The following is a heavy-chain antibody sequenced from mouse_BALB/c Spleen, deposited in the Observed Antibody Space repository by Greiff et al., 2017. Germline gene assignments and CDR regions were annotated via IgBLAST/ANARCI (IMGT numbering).Heavy chain of an antibody. D-gene: IGHD1-1*02. CDR3: NAPDYGSYYFDY. CDR2: IDPENGDT. CDR1: GFNIKDYY. J-gene: IGHJ2*01. V-gene: IGHV14-4*02. Sequence: EVKLMESGAELVRSGASVKLSCTASGFNIKDYYMHWVKQRPEQGLEWIGWIDPENGDTEYAPKFQGKATMTADTSSNTAYLQLSSLTSEDTAVYYCNAPDYGSYYFDYWGQGTTLTVSS.